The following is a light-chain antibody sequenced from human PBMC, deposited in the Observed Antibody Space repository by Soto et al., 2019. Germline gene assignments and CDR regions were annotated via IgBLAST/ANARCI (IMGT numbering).Light chain of an antibody. V-gene: IGLV2-14*01. CDR2: EVS. CDR1: SSDIGGYKH. Sequence: QSALTQPASVSGSPGQSITISCTGTSSDIGGYKHVSWYQQHPGKAPKLMIYEVSNRLSGVSNRFSGSKSGNTASLTISGLQAGDEADYYCSSYTTSSTQVFGTGTKLTVL. CDR3: SSYTTSSTQV. J-gene: IGLJ1*01.